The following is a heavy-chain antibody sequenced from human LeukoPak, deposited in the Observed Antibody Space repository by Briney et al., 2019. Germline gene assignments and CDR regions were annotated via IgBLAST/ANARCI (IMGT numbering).Heavy chain of an antibody. CDR1: GGSVSSSSYY. CDR3: ARHSRVTIFGVDHFDY. CDR2: IYYSGST. J-gene: IGHJ4*02. Sequence: SETLSLTCTVSGGSVSSSSYYWGWIRQPPGKGLEWIGSIYYSGSTYYNPSLKSRVTISVDTSKNQFSLKLSSVTAADTAVYYCARHSRVTIFGVDHFDYWGQGTLVTVSS. V-gene: IGHV4-39*01. D-gene: IGHD3-3*01.